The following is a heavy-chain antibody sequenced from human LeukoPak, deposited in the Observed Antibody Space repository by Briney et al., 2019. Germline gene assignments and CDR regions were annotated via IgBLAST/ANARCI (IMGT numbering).Heavy chain of an antibody. CDR3: ARDYSSGWPNFDY. CDR2: ISTYNGNT. Sequence: ASVKVSCKASGYTFTSYGISWVRQAPGQGLEWMGWISTYNGNTNYAQKVRGRVTMTTDTSTSTAYMELRSLRSDDTAVYYCARDYSSGWPNFDYWGQGTLVTVSS. J-gene: IGHJ4*02. CDR1: GYTFTSYG. D-gene: IGHD6-19*01. V-gene: IGHV1-18*01.